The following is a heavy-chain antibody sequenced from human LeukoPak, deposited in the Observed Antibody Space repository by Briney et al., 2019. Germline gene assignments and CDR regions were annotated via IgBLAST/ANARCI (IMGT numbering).Heavy chain of an antibody. D-gene: IGHD3-22*01. CDR3: ARDYYDSSGYLERPDAFDI. Sequence: DPGGSLRLSCAASGFTFDDYAMHWVRQAPGKGLEWVSGISWNSGSIGYADSVKGRFTISRDNAKNSLYLQMNSLRAEDTAVYYCARDYYDSSGYLERPDAFDIWGQGTMVTVSS. CDR2: ISWNSGSI. V-gene: IGHV3-9*01. J-gene: IGHJ3*02. CDR1: GFTFDDYA.